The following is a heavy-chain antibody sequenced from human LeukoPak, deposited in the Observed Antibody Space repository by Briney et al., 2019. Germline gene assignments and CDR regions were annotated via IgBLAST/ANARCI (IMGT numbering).Heavy chain of an antibody. V-gene: IGHV3-74*01. J-gene: IGHJ4*02. Sequence: GGSLRLSCAASGFTFSDYWIHWVRHAPGEGLVWVSRINTDGSITNYADSVKGRFSISRDNAKNTLYLQMSSLRAEDTAVYYCARDRGPRTGFMVREAYDYWGQGTLVTVSS. CDR1: GFTFSDYW. CDR2: INTDGSIT. CDR3: ARDRGPRTGFMVREAYDY. D-gene: IGHD3-10*01.